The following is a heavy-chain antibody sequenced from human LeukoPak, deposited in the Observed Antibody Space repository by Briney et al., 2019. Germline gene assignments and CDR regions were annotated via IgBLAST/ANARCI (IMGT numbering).Heavy chain of an antibody. J-gene: IGHJ5*02. CDR2: IHYSGSS. V-gene: IGHV4-59*12. D-gene: IGHD6-19*01. CDR1: GGSISTYY. CDR3: ARGGSYSSGANWFDP. Sequence: SETLSLTCAVSGGSISTYYWSWIRQPPGKGLEWIGYIHYSGSSNYNPSLKSRVTISLDTSKNQFSLKLSSVTAADTAVYYCARGGSYSSGANWFDPWGQGTLVTVSS.